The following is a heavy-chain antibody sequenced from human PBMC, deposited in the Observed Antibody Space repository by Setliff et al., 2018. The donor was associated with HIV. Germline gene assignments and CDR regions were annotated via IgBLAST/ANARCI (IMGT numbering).Heavy chain of an antibody. J-gene: IGHJ4*02. CDR1: GFTFSSYT. Sequence: GGSLRLSCAASGFTFSSYTMNWVRQAPGKGLEWVAVIWYDGSNKYYADSVRGRFTISRDNSKNTLYLQMNSLRSEDTAIYYCARGRSLLNSESLSRFDYWGQGTLVTVSS. CDR2: IWYDGSNK. D-gene: IGHD1-26*01. CDR3: ARGRSLLNSESLSRFDY. V-gene: IGHV3-33*08.